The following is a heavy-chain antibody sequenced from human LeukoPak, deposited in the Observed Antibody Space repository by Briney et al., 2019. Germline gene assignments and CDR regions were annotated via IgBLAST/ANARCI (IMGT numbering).Heavy chain of an antibody. J-gene: IGHJ4*02. CDR1: GGSISSSSYY. CDR3: ARYCSGGSCYFFSGVDY. D-gene: IGHD2-15*01. Sequence: SETLSLTCTVSGGSISSSSYYWGWIRQPPGKGLEWIGSIYYSGSTYYNPSLKSRVTISVDTSKNQFSLKLSSVTAADTAVYYCARYCSGGSCYFFSGVDYWGQGTLVTVSS. CDR2: IYYSGST. V-gene: IGHV4-39*07.